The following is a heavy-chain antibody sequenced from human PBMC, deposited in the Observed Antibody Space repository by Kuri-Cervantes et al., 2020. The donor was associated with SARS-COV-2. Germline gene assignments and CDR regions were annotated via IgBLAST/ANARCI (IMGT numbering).Heavy chain of an antibody. V-gene: IGHV3-30*02. Sequence: GGSLRLYCAASGFTFSSSWMHWVCQAPEKGLEWVAFIRYDGNERYYVDSVKGRFTISRDNSKNTLYLQMDSLRAEDTAIYYCAKDQGPSGDSEYYYGMDVWGQGTTVTVSS. CDR3: AKDQGPSGDSEYYYGMDV. J-gene: IGHJ6*02. CDR2: IRYDGNER. D-gene: IGHD2-15*01. CDR1: GFTFSSSW.